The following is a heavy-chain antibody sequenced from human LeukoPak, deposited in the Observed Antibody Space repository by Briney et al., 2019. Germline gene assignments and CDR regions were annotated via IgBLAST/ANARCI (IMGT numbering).Heavy chain of an antibody. D-gene: IGHD1-26*01. CDR3: AKDLLHNEWEVLIFDY. V-gene: IGHV3-30*02. CDR1: GFTFSSYG. Sequence: PGGSLRLSCAASGFTFSSYGMHWVRQAPGKGLEWVAFIRYDGSNKYYADSVKGRFTISRDNSKNTLYLQMNSLRAEDTAVYYCAKDLLHNEWEVLIFDYWGQGTLVTVSS. J-gene: IGHJ4*02. CDR2: IRYDGSNK.